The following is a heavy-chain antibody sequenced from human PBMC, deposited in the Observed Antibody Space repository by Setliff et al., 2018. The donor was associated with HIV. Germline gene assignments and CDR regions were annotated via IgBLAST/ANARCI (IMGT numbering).Heavy chain of an antibody. CDR1: GYIFTSYG. J-gene: IGHJ1*01. D-gene: IGHD3-22*01. CDR3: ARDPSSGIYYDSSGQYFQN. CDR2: ISAYNGNT. V-gene: IGHV1-18*01. Sequence: ASVKVSCKASGYIFTSYGISWVRQAPGQGLEWMGWISAYNGNTNYAQKFQGRVSMTIDTSTSTAYMGLRSLRPDDTAVYFCARDPSSGIYYDSSGQYFQNWGQGILVTVSS.